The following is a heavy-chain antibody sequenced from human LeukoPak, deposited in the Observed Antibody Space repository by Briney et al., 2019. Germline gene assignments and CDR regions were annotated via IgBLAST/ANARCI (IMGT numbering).Heavy chain of an antibody. Sequence: PGGSLRLSCAASGFTVYVYNMHWVRQAPGKGLGWVSHITWDDGSTYYADSVKGRFTISRDNSKNSLYLQMNSLRTEDTALYYCVRDRERGGNGPIRHWGQGTLVTVSS. CDR2: ITWDDGST. CDR1: GFTVYVYN. V-gene: IGHV3-43*01. J-gene: IGHJ1*01. D-gene: IGHD4-23*01. CDR3: VRDRERGGNGPIRH.